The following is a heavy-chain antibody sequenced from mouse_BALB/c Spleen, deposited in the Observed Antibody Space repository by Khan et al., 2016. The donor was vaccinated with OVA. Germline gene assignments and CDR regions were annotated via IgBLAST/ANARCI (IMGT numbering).Heavy chain of an antibody. Sequence: VQLKESGPGLVKPSQSLSLTCTVTGYSITRDYAWNWIRQFPGNKLEWMAYISNSGSTSYNPSLKSRISITRDTSKNQFFLQLNSVTTEETATYYCASELGRYYAMDYWGQGTSGTVSS. CDR1: GYSITRDYA. J-gene: IGHJ4*01. CDR2: ISNSGST. V-gene: IGHV3-2*02. D-gene: IGHD4-1*01. CDR3: ASELGRYYAMDY.